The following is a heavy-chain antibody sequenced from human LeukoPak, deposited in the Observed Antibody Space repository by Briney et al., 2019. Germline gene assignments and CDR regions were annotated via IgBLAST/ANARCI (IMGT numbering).Heavy chain of an antibody. CDR2: ISISGTTM. Sequence: GGSLRLSCAASGFTFSGYEMNWVRQAPGKGLEWVSYISISGTTMYYADSVKGRFTTSRDNGNNTMYLQMNSLRAEDTAIYYCARAKYSSRWSLDYWGQGALVTVSS. V-gene: IGHV3-48*03. J-gene: IGHJ4*02. CDR3: ARAKYSSRWSLDY. D-gene: IGHD6-13*01. CDR1: GFTFSGYE.